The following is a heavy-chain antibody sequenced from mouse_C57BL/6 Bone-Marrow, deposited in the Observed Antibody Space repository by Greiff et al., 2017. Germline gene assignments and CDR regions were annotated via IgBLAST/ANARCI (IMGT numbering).Heavy chain of an antibody. CDR3: TRAYSNYFRDY. V-gene: IGHV5-9-1*02. CDR2: ISSGGDYI. Sequence: EVQGVESGEGLVKPGGSLKLSCAASGFTFSSYAMSWVRQTPEKRLEWVAYISSGGDYIYYADTVKGRFTISRDNARNTLYLQMSSLKSEDTAMYYCTRAYSNYFRDYWGQGTSVTVSS. CDR1: GFTFSSYA. D-gene: IGHD2-5*01. J-gene: IGHJ4*01.